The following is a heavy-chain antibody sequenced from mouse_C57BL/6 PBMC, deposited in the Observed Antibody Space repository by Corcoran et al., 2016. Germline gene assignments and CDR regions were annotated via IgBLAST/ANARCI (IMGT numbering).Heavy chain of an antibody. CDR2: IYWDDDK. Sequence: QVTLKESGPGILQSSQTLSLTCSFSGFSLSTSGMGVSWIRQPSGKGLEWLAHIYWDDDKRYNPSLKSRLTISKDTSRNQVFLKITSVDTADTATYYCARIPLTVVAKDWYFDVWGTGTTVTVSS. CDR1: GFSLSTSGMG. J-gene: IGHJ1*03. D-gene: IGHD1-1*01. CDR3: ARIPLTVVAKDWYFDV. V-gene: IGHV8-12*01.